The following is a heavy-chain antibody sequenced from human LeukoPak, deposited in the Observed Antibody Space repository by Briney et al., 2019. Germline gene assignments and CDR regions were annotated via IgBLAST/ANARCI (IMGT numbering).Heavy chain of an antibody. CDR2: RSSTGIT. Sequence: SETLCLTCSVSGGSISISNYFWVWIRQPPGKGLEWIASRSSTGITHYHSSLESRISVSVETSKSQFSLRLTSLTAADTAVYYCAFSGWFWGAFEYWGPGILVTVSS. CDR3: AFSGWFWGAFEY. D-gene: IGHD6-19*01. V-gene: IGHV4-39*01. CDR1: GGSISISNYF. J-gene: IGHJ4*02.